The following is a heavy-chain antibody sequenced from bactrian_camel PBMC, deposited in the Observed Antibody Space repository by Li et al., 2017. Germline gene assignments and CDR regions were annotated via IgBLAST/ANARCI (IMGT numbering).Heavy chain of an antibody. J-gene: IGHJ4*01. CDR1: GYQFMSCG. D-gene: IGHD5*01. Sequence: GRALVQAGGSLRLSCAASGYQFMSCGVGWFRQAPGKERELVASVSGNGTPNYAPSVKGRFTVSRDNGKNMLWLQMNDLRPEDTAMYYCAARYGGAEYGAERWLEPYEYNYWGQGTQVTVS. V-gene: IGHV3S57*01. CDR3: AARYGGAEYGAERWLEPYEYNY. CDR2: VSGNGTP.